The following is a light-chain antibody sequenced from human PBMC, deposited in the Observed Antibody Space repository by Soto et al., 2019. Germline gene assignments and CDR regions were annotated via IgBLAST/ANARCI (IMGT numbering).Light chain of an antibody. J-gene: IGKJ4*01. CDR3: QQYNEWPLT. Sequence: ETVLTQSPGTLSLSPGERATLSCRASQSVSRNNLVWYQQRPGQPPRLLIYGASSRATGIPDRFSGSGSETEFTLTIGSLQSEDFAVYYCQQYNEWPLTFGGGTKVDIK. CDR2: GAS. CDR1: QSVSRNN. V-gene: IGKV3D-15*01.